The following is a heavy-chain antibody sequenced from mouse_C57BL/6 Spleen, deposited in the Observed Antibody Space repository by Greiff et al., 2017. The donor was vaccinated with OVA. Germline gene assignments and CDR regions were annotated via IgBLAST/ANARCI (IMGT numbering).Heavy chain of an antibody. Sequence: VQLQQPGAELVKPGASVKMSCKASGYTFTSYWITWVKQRPGQGLEWLGDIYPGSGSTNYNEKFKSKATLTVDTSSSTAYMQRSSLPSEDSAVYYCANLYGSRNYWGQGTTLTVSS. CDR2: IYPGSGST. D-gene: IGHD1-1*01. CDR3: ANLYGSRNY. CDR1: GYTFTSYW. J-gene: IGHJ2*01. V-gene: IGHV1-55*01.